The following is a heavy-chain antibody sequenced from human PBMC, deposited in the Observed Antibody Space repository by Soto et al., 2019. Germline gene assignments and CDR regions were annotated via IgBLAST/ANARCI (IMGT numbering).Heavy chain of an antibody. D-gene: IGHD2-2*01. CDR3: AKVAGYCSSTSCYSYYFDY. V-gene: IGHV3-23*01. J-gene: IGHJ4*02. Sequence: GGSLRLSCAASGFTFSSYAMSWVRQAPGKGLEWVSAISGSGGSTYYADSVKGRFTISRDNSKNTLYLQMNSLRAEDTAVYYCAKVAGYCSSTSCYSYYFDYRGQGTLVTVSS. CDR1: GFTFSSYA. CDR2: ISGSGGST.